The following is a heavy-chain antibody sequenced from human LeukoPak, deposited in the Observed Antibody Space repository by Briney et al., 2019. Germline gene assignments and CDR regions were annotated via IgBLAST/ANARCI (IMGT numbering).Heavy chain of an antibody. CDR1: GFTFDDYA. CDR3: AKGSYGDYVGNWFDP. V-gene: IGHV3-9*01. CDR2: ISWNSGSI. Sequence: GGPLRLSCAASGFTFDDYAMHWVRQAPGKGLEWVSGISWNSGSIDYADSVKGRFTISRDNAKNSLYLQMNSLRAEDTALYYCAKGSYGDYVGNWFDPWGQGTLVTVSS. J-gene: IGHJ5*02. D-gene: IGHD4-17*01.